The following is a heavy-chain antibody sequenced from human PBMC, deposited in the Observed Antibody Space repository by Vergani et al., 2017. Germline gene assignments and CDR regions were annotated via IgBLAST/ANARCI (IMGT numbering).Heavy chain of an antibody. CDR1: GFTFSSYG. CDR2: IWYDGSNK. CDR3: ARGQWLVQDYFDY. D-gene: IGHD6-19*01. Sequence: QVQLVESGGGVVQPGRSLRLSCAASGFTFSSYGMHWVRQAPGKGLEWVAVIWYDGSNKYYADSVKGRFTISRDNSKNTLYLQMNSLRAEDTAVYYCARGQWLVQDYFDYWGQGTLVTVSS. J-gene: IGHJ4*02. V-gene: IGHV3-33*01.